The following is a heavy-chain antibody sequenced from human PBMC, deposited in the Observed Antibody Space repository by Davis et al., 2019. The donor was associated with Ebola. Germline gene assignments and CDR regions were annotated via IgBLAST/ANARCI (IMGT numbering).Heavy chain of an antibody. V-gene: IGHV3-21*01. D-gene: IGHD5/OR15-5a*01. CDR3: AVDMSTVATGALDI. J-gene: IGHJ3*02. CDR1: GFIFSDYS. CDR2: ISSSSAYI. Sequence: GGSLRLSCAASGFIFSDYSMNWVRRAPGKGLEWVSSISSSSAYIYYADSVKGRFTISRDNAKNSLYLQMNSLRAEDTAVYFCAVDMSTVATGALDIWGQGTTVSVSS.